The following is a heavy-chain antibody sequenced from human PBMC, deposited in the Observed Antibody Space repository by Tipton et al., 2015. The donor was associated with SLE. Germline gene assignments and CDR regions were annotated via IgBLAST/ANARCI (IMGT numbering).Heavy chain of an antibody. CDR3: ARVGLVAPAAISSGVDY. D-gene: IGHD2-2*02. V-gene: IGHV4-39*07. CDR1: GGSISSSNYF. Sequence: LRLSCTVSGGSISSSNYFWGWIRQPPGKGLEWIGSIFYSYSGSTYYNPSLKSRVTISVDTSKNQFSLNLSSVTAADTAVYYCARVGLVAPAAISSGVDYWGQGTLVTVSS. J-gene: IGHJ4*02. CDR2: IFYSYSGST.